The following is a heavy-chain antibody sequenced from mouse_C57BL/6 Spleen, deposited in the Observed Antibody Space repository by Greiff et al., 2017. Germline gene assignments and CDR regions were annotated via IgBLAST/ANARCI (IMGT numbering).Heavy chain of an antibody. CDR1: GFTFTDYY. D-gene: IGHD2-5*01. CDR3: ARYMEYSKENAMDY. V-gene: IGHV7-3*01. CDR2: IRNKANGYTT. Sequence: EVHLVESGGGLVQPGGSLSLSCAASGFTFTDYYMSWVRQPPGKALEWLGFIRNKANGYTTEYSASVQGRFTISSDNSQSILYLHMNDLRAEDSATYYCARYMEYSKENAMDYWGQGTSVTVSS. J-gene: IGHJ4*01.